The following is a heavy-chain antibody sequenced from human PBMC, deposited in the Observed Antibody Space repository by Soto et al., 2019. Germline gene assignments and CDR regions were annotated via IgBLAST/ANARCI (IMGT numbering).Heavy chain of an antibody. D-gene: IGHD2-2*01. CDR2: IIPIFGTA. CDR1: GGTFSSYA. J-gene: IGHJ6*02. Sequence: QVQLVQSGAEVKKPGSSVKVSCKASGGTFSSYAISWVRQAPGQGLEWMGGIIPIFGTANYAQKFQGRVTIPADESTSTAYMELSSLRSEDTAVYYCARVGGGIHIVLVPAALGGMDVWGQGTTVTVSS. V-gene: IGHV1-69*12. CDR3: ARVGGGIHIVLVPAALGGMDV.